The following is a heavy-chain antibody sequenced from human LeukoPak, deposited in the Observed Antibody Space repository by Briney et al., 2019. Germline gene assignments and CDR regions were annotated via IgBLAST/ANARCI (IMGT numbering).Heavy chain of an antibody. CDR1: GGSISSYY. CDR2: IYYSGST. J-gene: IGHJ4*02. V-gene: IGHV4-59*01. CDR3: ARVLGATHSGSYPLDY. Sequence: SETLSLTCTVSGGSISSYYWSWIRQPPGKGLEWIGYIYYSGSTNYNPFLKSRVTISVDTSKNQFSLKLSSVTAADTAVYYCARVLGATHSGSYPLDYWGQGTLVTVSS. D-gene: IGHD1-26*01.